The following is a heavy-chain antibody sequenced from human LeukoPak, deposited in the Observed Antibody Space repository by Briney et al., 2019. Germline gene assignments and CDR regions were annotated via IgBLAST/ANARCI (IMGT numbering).Heavy chain of an antibody. J-gene: IGHJ6*03. CDR3: ARGTTVYYYYYMDV. CDR2: INSDGSST. V-gene: IGHV3-74*01. CDR1: GFTFSSYW. Sequence: GGSLRLSCAASGFTFSSYWMHWVRQAPGKGPVWVSRINSDGSSTSYADSVKGRFTISRDNAKNTLYLQMNSLRAEDTAVYYCARGTTVYYYYYMDVWGKGTAVTVSS. D-gene: IGHD4-17*01.